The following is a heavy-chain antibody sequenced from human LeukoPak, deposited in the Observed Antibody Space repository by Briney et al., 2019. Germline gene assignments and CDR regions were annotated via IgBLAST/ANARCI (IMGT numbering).Heavy chain of an antibody. Sequence: SVKVSCKAYGGTFSSYAISWVRQAPGQGLEWMGGIIPIFGTANYAQKFQGRVTITADESTSTAYMELSSLRSEDTAVYYCASNKVPVHVDYYYYYMDVWGKGTTVTVSS. CDR2: IIPIFGTA. CDR3: ASNKVPVHVDYYYYYMDV. V-gene: IGHV1-69*13. CDR1: GGTFSSYA. D-gene: IGHD2-2*01. J-gene: IGHJ6*03.